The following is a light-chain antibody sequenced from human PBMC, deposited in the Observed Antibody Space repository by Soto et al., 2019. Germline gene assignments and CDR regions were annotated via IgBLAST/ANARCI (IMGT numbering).Light chain of an antibody. Sequence: EIVLTQSPGSLSLSPGQRATLSCRASQSVDTTFFAWYHKKPGQAPRLLIYGASKRATGIPDRFSGSGAGTDFTLIINRLEPEDFAVYYCQQYMSSVTFGQGTKVEIK. CDR1: QSVDTTF. J-gene: IGKJ1*01. CDR3: QQYMSSVT. V-gene: IGKV3-20*01. CDR2: GAS.